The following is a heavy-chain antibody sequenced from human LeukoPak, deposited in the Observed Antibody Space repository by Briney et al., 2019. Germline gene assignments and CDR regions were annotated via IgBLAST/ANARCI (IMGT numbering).Heavy chain of an antibody. Sequence: GGSLRLSCAASGFTFSNYAMTWVRQAPGKGLEWVSGISGSGDATYYADSVKGRFTISRDNSENTVYLQMNSLRVEDTVIYYCAKDRSSGGSCYNYWGRGTQVTVSS. D-gene: IGHD2-15*01. J-gene: IGHJ4*02. V-gene: IGHV3-23*01. CDR3: AKDRSSGGSCYNY. CDR2: ISGSGDAT. CDR1: GFTFSNYA.